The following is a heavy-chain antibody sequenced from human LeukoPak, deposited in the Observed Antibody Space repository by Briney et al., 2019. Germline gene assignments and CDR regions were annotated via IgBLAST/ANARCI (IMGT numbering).Heavy chain of an antibody. CDR1: GASISISSYY. CDR2: IYTSGST. J-gene: IGHJ4*02. D-gene: IGHD3-3*01. V-gene: IGHV4-61*02. Sequence: SETLSLTCTVSGASISISSYYWSWIRQPAGKGLEWIGRIYTSGSTNYNPSLKSRVTISVDTSKNQFSLKLSSVTAADTAVYYCARGVWSGYYFDYWGQGTLVTVSS. CDR3: ARGVWSGYYFDY.